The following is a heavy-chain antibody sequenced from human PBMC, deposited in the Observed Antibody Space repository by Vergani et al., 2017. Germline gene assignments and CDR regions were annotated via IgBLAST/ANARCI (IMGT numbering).Heavy chain of an antibody. CDR2: VSGSSATP. J-gene: IGHJ4*02. D-gene: IGHD5/OR15-5a*01. Sequence: EVDLVESGGGLAQPGGSLRLSCEASGITFWKFGMHWVRQGPGKGLEWVSSVSGSSATPYYADSVKGRFIISRDNSKNTLHLQMNSLRADDTAVYYCTKGSRGYTVYFFDYWGQGTLATVSS. CDR1: GITFWKFG. V-gene: IGHV3-23*04. CDR3: TKGSRGYTVYFFDY.